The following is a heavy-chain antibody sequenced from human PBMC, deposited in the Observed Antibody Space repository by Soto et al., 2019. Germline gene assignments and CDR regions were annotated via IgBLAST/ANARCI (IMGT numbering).Heavy chain of an antibody. CDR2: ISSSSYI. CDR1: GFTFSSYS. J-gene: IGHJ3*02. Sequence: GGSLRLSCAASGFTFSSYSMNWVRQAPGKGLEWVSSISSSSYIYYADSVKGRFTISRDNAKNSLYLQMNSLRAEDTAVYYCARGPQQGGMVRRREAFDIWGQAIMVTVTS. CDR3: ARGPQQGGMVRRREAFDI. V-gene: IGHV3-21*01. D-gene: IGHD3-10*01.